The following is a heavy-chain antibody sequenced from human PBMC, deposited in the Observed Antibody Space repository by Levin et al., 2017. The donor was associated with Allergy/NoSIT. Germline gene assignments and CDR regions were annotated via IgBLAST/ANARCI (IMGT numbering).Heavy chain of an antibody. V-gene: IGHV4-31*03. CDR1: GGSISSGGYY. CDR3: AREEYGSGTYDIY. Sequence: SETLSLTCTVSGGSISSGGYYWSWIRQHPGKGLEWIGYIYYSGSTYYNPSLKSRVIISVDTSKNQFSLKLSSVTAADTAVYYCAREEYGSGTYDIYWGQGTLVTVSS. D-gene: IGHD3-10*01. J-gene: IGHJ4*02. CDR2: IYYSGST.